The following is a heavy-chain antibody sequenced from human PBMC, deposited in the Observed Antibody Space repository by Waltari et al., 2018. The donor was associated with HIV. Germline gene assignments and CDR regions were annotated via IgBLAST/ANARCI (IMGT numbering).Heavy chain of an antibody. CDR1: GYTFTGYY. Sequence: QVQLVQSGAEVKKPGASVKVSCKASGYTFTGYYMHWVRPASGQGLEWMGWINPNSGGTNDAQKFQGRVTMTRDTSISTAYMELSRLRSDDTAVYYCARDFGGSFTHDYYYYGMDVWGQGTTVTVSS. D-gene: IGHD2-15*01. CDR2: INPNSGGT. CDR3: ARDFGGSFTHDYYYYGMDV. J-gene: IGHJ6*02. V-gene: IGHV1-2*02.